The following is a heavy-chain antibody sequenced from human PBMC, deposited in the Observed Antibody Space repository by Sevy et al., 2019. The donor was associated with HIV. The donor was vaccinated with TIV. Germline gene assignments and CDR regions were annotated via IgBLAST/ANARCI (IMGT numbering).Heavy chain of an antibody. D-gene: IGHD5-18*01. CDR1: GGSISSYY. V-gene: IGHV4-59*01. CDR3: ARSDTAMGLFDY. Sequence: ASETLSLTCTVSGGSISSYYWSWIRQPPGKGLEWIGYIYYSGSTNYNPSLKSRVTISVDTSKNQFPLKLSSVTAADTAVYYCARSDTAMGLFDYWGQGTLVTVSS. J-gene: IGHJ4*02. CDR2: IYYSGST.